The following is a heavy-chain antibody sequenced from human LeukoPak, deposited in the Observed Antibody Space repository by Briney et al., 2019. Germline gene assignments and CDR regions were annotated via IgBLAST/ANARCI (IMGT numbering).Heavy chain of an antibody. CDR2: INSDGSST. CDR3: ARVPRTYYHFDY. Sequence: GGSLRLSCAASGFTFSSYAMTWVRQAPGKGLVWVSRINSDGSSTTYADSVTGRFTISRDNAKNTLYLQMNSLRAEDTAVYYCARVPRTYYHFDYWGQGILVTVSS. CDR1: GFTFSSYA. J-gene: IGHJ4*02. D-gene: IGHD3-10*01. V-gene: IGHV3-74*01.